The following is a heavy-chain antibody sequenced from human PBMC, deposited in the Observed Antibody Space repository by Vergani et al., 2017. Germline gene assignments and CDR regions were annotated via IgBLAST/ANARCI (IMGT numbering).Heavy chain of an antibody. D-gene: IGHD2-15*01. CDR2: IWYDGADK. Sequence: VQLLESGGGLVQPGGSLRLSCAASGFTFTSYAMSWVRQAPGKGLEWVAVIWYDGADKYYADSVKGRFTISRDNSKNTLYLQMNSLRAEDTAVYYCARGYCTGGSCYSLFDYWGQGTLVTVSS. J-gene: IGHJ4*02. V-gene: IGHV3-33*08. CDR3: ARGYCTGGSCYSLFDY. CDR1: GFTFTSYA.